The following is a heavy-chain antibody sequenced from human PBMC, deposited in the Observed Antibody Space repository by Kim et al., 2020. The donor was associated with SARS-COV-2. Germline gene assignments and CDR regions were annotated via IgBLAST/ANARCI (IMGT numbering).Heavy chain of an antibody. V-gene: IGHV4-59*08. J-gene: IGHJ2*01. D-gene: IGHD3-10*01. CDR1: GGSIGSYY. Sequence: SETLSLTCTVSGGSIGSYYWSWIRQPPGKGLEWIGYIYYSGSTNYNPSLKSRVTISVDTSKNQFSLKLSSVTAADTAVYYCARLAFYGSGSSDWYFDLWGRGTLVTVSP. CDR2: IYYSGST. CDR3: ARLAFYGSGSSDWYFDL.